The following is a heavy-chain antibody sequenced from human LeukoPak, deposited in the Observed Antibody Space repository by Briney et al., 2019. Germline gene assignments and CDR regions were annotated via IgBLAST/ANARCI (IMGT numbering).Heavy chain of an antibody. CDR1: GGSIRPYY. V-gene: IGHV4-59*01. J-gene: IGHJ4*02. D-gene: IGHD7-27*01. CDR3: ARGGTGDPGVDY. Sequence: PSETLSLTCTVSGGSIRPYYWNWIRQPPGKGLEWIGYIYYSGTTKYKPSLESRVTISVDTPKNQFSLKLRSVTAADTAVYYCARGGTGDPGVDYWGQGTLVTVSS. CDR2: IYYSGTT.